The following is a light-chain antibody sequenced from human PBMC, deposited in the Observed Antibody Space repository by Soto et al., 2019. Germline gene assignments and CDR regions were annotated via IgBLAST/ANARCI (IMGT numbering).Light chain of an antibody. CDR2: GAS. Sequence: AIQMPQSPSSLSASVGDRITITCRASQDIRNELGWYQQKSGTAHKLLIYGASNLQSGVPSRFSGSGSGTDFTLTISSLQPEDFVTYYCLHDYNYPRTFGQGTNLEI. CDR1: QDIRNE. V-gene: IGKV1-6*01. J-gene: IGKJ2*01. CDR3: LHDYNYPRT.